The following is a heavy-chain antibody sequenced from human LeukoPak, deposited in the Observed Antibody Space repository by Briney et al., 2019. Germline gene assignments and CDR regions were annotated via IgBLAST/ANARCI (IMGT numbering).Heavy chain of an antibody. D-gene: IGHD2-2*01. CDR2: IIPIFGTA. J-gene: IGHJ6*02. CDR1: GGTFSSYA. CDR3: ARDRVVPAPVDYYYYGMDV. V-gene: IGHV1-69*13. Sequence: AASVKVSCKASGGTFSSYAISWVRQAPGQGLEWMGGIIPIFGTANYAQKFQGRVTITADESTSTAYMELRSLRSDDTAVYYCARDRVVPAPVDYYYYGMDVWGQGTTVTVSS.